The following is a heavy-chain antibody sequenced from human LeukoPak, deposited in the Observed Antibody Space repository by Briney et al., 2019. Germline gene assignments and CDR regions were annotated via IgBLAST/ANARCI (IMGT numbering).Heavy chain of an antibody. J-gene: IGHJ4*02. CDR1: GYTFTGYY. CDR2: INPNSGGT. Sequence: ASVKVSCQASGYTFTGYYMHWVRQAPGQGLEWMGWINPNSGGTNYAQKFQGRLTMTRHTSISTAYMGLSRLRSDDTAVYYCGRPTEASYGYWGQGTLVTVSS. CDR3: GRPTEASYGY. D-gene: IGHD1-26*01. V-gene: IGHV1-2*02.